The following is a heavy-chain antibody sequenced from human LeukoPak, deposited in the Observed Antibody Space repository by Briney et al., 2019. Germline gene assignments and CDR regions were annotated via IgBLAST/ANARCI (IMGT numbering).Heavy chain of an antibody. V-gene: IGHV3-69-1*01. CDR1: GFTLSKYE. CDR2: ISSGGTI. CDR3: AKRVQSSSWYAAFDY. D-gene: IGHD6-13*01. Sequence: GGSLRLSCAASGFTLSKYEGNWVRQAPGKGLEWVSYISSGGTIYYADSVKGRFTISRDNAKNLLFLQMNSLRAEDTAVYYCAKRVQSSSWYAAFDYWGQGTLVTVSS. J-gene: IGHJ4*02.